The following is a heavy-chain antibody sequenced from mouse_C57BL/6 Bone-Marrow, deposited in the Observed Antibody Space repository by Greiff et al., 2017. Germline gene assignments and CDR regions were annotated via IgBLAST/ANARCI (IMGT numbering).Heavy chain of an antibody. J-gene: IGHJ4*01. D-gene: IGHD1-1*01. Sequence: VQLQESGAELVRPGTSVKMSCKASGYTFTNYWIGWAKQRPGHGLEWIGDIYPGGGYTNYTEKFKGKATLTADHSSSTAYMQLSRLTSEDSAIYYGARRSITTVDYDAMDYWGQGTAVTVSS. CDR1: GYTFTNYW. V-gene: IGHV1-63*01. CDR2: IYPGGGYT. CDR3: ARRSITTVDYDAMDY.